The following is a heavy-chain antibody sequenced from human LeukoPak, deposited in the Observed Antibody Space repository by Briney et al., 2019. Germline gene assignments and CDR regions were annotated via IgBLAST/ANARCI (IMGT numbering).Heavy chain of an antibody. CDR2: NYYCGST. Sequence: SDPLTLTCTLSGRSISISSYHWGWIRQPPGEGLGWNGNNYYCGSTYYNPSLKSRVTISVDTSKNQFSLKLRSVTAADTAVYYCARVTGYMIEDYFDYWGQGILVTVSS. CDR1: GRSISISSYH. J-gene: IGHJ4*02. CDR3: ARVTGYMIEDYFDY. V-gene: IGHV4-39*07. D-gene: IGHD3-9*01.